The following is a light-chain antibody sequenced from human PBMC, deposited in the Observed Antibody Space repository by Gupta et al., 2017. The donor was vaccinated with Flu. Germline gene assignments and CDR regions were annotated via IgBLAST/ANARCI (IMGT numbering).Light chain of an antibody. J-gene: IGKJ1*01. V-gene: IGKV3-11*01. CDR1: QSVGTS. Sequence: EIVLTQSPATLSLSPGERATLSCRASQSVGTSLAWYQQKPGQSPRLLIFDASNRATGIPARFSGGRSGTDFTLTISSLEPEDFVVYYCQQRTNWLWTFGQGTKVEIK. CDR2: DAS. CDR3: QQRTNWLWT.